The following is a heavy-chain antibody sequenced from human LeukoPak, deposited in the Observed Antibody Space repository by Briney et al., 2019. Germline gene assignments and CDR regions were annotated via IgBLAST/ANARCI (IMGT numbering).Heavy chain of an antibody. J-gene: IGHJ4*02. D-gene: IGHD2-2*01. V-gene: IGHV1-18*01. CDR1: GYAFTNYA. Sequence: ASVKVSCMASGYAFTNYAISWVRQAPGQGLEWMGWISVYNGNTNYAQKLQGRVTMTADTSTTTAYMELRSLRSDDTAVYYCARGYCSSATCRHFDYWGQGALVTVSS. CDR2: ISVYNGNT. CDR3: ARGYCSSATCRHFDY.